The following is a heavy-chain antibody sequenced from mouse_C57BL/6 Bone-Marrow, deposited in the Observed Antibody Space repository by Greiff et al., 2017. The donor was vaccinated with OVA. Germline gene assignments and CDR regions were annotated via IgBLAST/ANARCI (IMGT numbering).Heavy chain of an antibody. V-gene: IGHV14-4*01. J-gene: IGHJ3*01. Sequence: EVQLQESGAELVRPGASVKLSCTASGFNIKDDYMHWVKQRPEQGLEWIGWIDPENGDTEYASKFQGKATITADTSSNTAYLQLSSLTSEDTAVYYCTTVTGAYWGQGTLVTVSA. CDR2: IDPENGDT. D-gene: IGHD4-1*01. CDR1: GFNIKDDY. CDR3: TTVTGAY.